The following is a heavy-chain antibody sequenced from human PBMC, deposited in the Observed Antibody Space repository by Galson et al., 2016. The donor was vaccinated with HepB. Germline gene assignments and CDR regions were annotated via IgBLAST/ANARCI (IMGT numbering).Heavy chain of an antibody. CDR2: ISWHSYTI. Sequence: SLRLYCAASGFTFDDYAMHWVRQAPGKGLEWVSGISWHSYTIGYADSIKGRFTISRDNAKNSLYLQMNSLRAEDTALYYCVKTHYSASGTYPFFDFWGQGTLVTVSS. V-gene: IGHV3-9*01. CDR1: GFTFDDYA. J-gene: IGHJ4*02. D-gene: IGHD3-10*01. CDR3: VKTHYSASGTYPFFDF.